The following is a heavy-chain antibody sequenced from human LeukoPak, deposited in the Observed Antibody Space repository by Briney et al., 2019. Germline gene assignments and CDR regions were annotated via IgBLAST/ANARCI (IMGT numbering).Heavy chain of an antibody. CDR1: GGSISSSSYY. V-gene: IGHV4-61*05. CDR2: IYYSGST. J-gene: IGHJ5*02. Sequence: SETLSLTCTVSGGSISSSSYYWGWIRQPPGKGLEWIGYIYYSGSTNYNPSLKSRVTISVDTSKNQFSLKLSSVTAADTAVYHCARGVAAAYNWFDPWGQGTLVTVSS. D-gene: IGHD6-13*01. CDR3: ARGVAAAYNWFDP.